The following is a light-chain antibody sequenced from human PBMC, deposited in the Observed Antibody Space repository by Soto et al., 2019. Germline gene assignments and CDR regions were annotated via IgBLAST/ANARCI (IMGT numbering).Light chain of an antibody. CDR3: QSYDSSLSASV. V-gene: IGLV1-40*01. CDR1: NSNIGAGYD. CDR2: DNS. Sequence: QSVLTQPPSVSGAPGQRVTISCTGSNSNIGAGYDVHWYQQLPGTAPKFLIYDNSSRPSGVPDRFSGSKSGTSASLAITGLQAEDEADYYCQSYDSSLSASVFGGGTQLTVL. J-gene: IGLJ3*02.